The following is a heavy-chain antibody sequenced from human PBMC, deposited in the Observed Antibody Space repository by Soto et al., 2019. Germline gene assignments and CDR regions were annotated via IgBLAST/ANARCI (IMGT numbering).Heavy chain of an antibody. CDR1: YFTFTTAW. J-gene: IGHJ4*02. Sequence: PCGSLRVLCVAAYFTFTTAWVNSIPQTPRKGLEWVGHIKTTPYGGTTDYAAPVNGRFTISRDDSKNTLYLQMNNLKTEDTAIYYCTTDPPIGYEFWSGPQRLESFWGQGTLVTVSS. D-gene: IGHD3-3*01. CDR2: IKTTPYGGTT. CDR3: TTDPPIGYEFWSGPQRLESF. V-gene: IGHV3-15*07.